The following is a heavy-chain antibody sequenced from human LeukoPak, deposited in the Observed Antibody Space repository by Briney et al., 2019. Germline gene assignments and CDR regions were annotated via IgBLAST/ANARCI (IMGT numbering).Heavy chain of an antibody. V-gene: IGHV1-69*02. J-gene: IGHJ4*02. CDR2: IIPNLGIV. CDR3: ARQPPYHSGSGSFYFDF. Sequence: SVKVSFKASGGTFSTFPMSWMRQAPGQGLEWMGRIIPNLGIVNYAQMFQGRVTITADKSTSTAYMELSSLRSEDTAVYYCARQPPYHSGSGSFYFDFWGQGTLVTVSS. D-gene: IGHD3-10*01. CDR1: GGTFSTFP.